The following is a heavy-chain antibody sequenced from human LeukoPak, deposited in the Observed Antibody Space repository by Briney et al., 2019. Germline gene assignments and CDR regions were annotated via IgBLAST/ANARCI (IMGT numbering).Heavy chain of an antibody. CDR1: GFTFSSYA. D-gene: IGHD4-17*01. V-gene: IGHV3-23*01. CDR2: ISGSGGST. Sequence: GGSLRLSCAASGFTFSSYAMSWVRQAPGKGLEWVSAISGSGGSTYYADSVKGRFTISRDNSKNTLYLQMNSLRAEDTAVYYCATGTSYGDYFDYWGQGTLVTVSS. CDR3: ATGTSYGDYFDY. J-gene: IGHJ4*02.